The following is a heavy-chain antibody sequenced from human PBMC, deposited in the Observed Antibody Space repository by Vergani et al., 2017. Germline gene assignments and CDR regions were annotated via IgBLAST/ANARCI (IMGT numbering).Heavy chain of an antibody. CDR2: ISRSSSYI. Sequence: EVQLVESGGGLVKPGGSLRLSCAASGFTFSSYSMNWVRQAPGKGLEWVSSISRSSSYIYYADSVKGRFTISRDNAKNSLYLQMNSLRAEDTAVYYCARDRWGTYCGGDCYSIGYWGQGTLVTVSS. CDR3: ARDRWGTYCGGDCYSIGY. D-gene: IGHD2-21*02. J-gene: IGHJ4*02. CDR1: GFTFSSYS. V-gene: IGHV3-21*01.